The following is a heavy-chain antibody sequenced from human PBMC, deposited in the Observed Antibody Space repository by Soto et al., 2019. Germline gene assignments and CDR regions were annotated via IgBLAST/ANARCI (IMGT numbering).Heavy chain of an antibody. CDR2: INHSGST. D-gene: IGHD3-22*01. V-gene: IGHV4-34*01. J-gene: IGHJ4*02. CDR1: GGSFSGYY. CDR3: ARGRIRYYDSSGQPHPPLDF. Sequence: PSETLSLTCAVYGGSFSGYYWSWIRQPPGKGLEWIGEINHSGSTNYNPSLKSRVTISVDTSKNQFSLKLSSVTAADTAVYYCARGRIRYYDSSGQPHPPLDFWGQGTLVPVSS.